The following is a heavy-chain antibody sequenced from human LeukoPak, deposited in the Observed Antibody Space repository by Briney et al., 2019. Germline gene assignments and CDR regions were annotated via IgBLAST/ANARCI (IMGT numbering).Heavy chain of an antibody. V-gene: IGHV4-30-4*08. D-gene: IGHD3-9*01. J-gene: IGHJ4*02. Sequence: SETLSLTCTVSGGSISSSYYYWGWIRQPPGKGLEWIGYIYYSGSTYYNPSLKSRVTISVDTSKNQFSLKLSSVTAADTAVYYCARENVISIDYWGQGTLVTVSS. CDR2: IYYSGST. CDR3: ARENVISIDY. CDR1: GGSISSSYYY.